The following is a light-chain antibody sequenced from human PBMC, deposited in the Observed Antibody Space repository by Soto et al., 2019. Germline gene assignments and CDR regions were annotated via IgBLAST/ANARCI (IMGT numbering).Light chain of an antibody. V-gene: IGKV3-15*01. J-gene: IGKJ1*01. CDR1: QSVSNY. CDR2: DVS. CDR3: QQYYNWRRM. Sequence: ETVMTQSPATLSVSPGGRATLSCRASQSVSNYLAWYQQKTGQAPRLLIYDVSTRATGVPARFSGSGSGTEFTLTITSLQSEDFAVYYCQQYYNWRRMFGQGTKVDIK.